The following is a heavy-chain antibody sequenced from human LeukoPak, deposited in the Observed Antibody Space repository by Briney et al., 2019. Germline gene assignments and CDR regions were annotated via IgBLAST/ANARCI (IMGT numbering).Heavy chain of an antibody. Sequence: PGTSLRLSCAVSGFAFSSLAMHWVRQAPGKGLEWVAFISYDGNNQYYADSVKGRFTISRDNSKNTLYLQMNSLRAEDTAVYYCAGEYSSSWYTFAFDIWGQGTMVTVSS. CDR3: AGEYSSSWYTFAFDI. CDR2: ISYDGNNQ. V-gene: IGHV3-30-3*01. J-gene: IGHJ3*02. CDR1: GFAFSSLA. D-gene: IGHD6-13*01.